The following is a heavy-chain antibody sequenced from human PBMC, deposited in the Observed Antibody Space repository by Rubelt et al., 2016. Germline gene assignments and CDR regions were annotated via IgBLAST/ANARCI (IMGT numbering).Heavy chain of an antibody. CDR3: ARHQSCGGGVCSTGRWFDP. CDR2: ILYTGTT. V-gene: IGHV4-59*08. CDR1: GGSIIPYC. Sequence: QVQLQESGPGLVKPSETLSLTCTASGGSIIPYCWSWIRQPPGKGLEWIGYILYTGTTDYNPSLKDRVTISVDTSKSQFSLKLSSVSAAEAAGYYGARHQSCGGGVCSTGRWFDPWGQGTLVTVSS. J-gene: IGHJ5*02. D-gene: IGHD2-8*02.